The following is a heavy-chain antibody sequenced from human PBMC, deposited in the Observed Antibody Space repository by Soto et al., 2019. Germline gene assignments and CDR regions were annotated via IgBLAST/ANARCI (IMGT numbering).Heavy chain of an antibody. J-gene: IGHJ1*01. CDR3: AKDSGARPEYFQV. CDR2: ITPLKGDT. Sequence: QVLLVQSGAEVKKPGASVKVSCKASGYSFTSYGISWLRQAPGQGPEWMGWITPLKGDTHHSQKFQGRVIMTTDTSTSTAYFEMRRPPSDETAMNYYAKDSGARPEYFQVWGQGTLVTVSS. V-gene: IGHV1-18*01. CDR1: GYSFTSYG. D-gene: IGHD4-17*01.